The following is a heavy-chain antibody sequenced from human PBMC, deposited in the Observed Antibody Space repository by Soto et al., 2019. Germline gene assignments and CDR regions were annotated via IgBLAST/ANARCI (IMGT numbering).Heavy chain of an antibody. V-gene: IGHV3-23*01. J-gene: IGHJ6*01. CDR1: GFTFSTYA. D-gene: IGHD5-18*01. Sequence: GGSLRLSCAASGFTFSTYALSLVRQSPGKGLEWVSGISGSGGITYHADSVKGRFTISRDNSKNTLYLQMNSLRAEDTAEYYCAKAIQPSGGYQNGMDVSGQGTPVTVSS. CDR3: AKAIQPSGGYQNGMDV. CDR2: ISGSGGIT.